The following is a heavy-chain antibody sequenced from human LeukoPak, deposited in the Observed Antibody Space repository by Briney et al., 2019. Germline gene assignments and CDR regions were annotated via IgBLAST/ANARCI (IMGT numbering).Heavy chain of an antibody. CDR3: AKEHCSSTSCYAWLDYYYYYGMDV. J-gene: IGHJ6*02. CDR1: GFTFSSYG. CDR2: ISYDGSNK. D-gene: IGHD2-2*01. V-gene: IGHV3-30*18. Sequence: GGSLRLSCAASGFTFSSYGMRWVRQAPGKGLEWVAVISYDGSNKYYADSVKGRFTISRDNSKNTLYLQMNSLRAEDTAVYYCAKEHCSSTSCYAWLDYYYYYGMDVWGQGTTVTVSS.